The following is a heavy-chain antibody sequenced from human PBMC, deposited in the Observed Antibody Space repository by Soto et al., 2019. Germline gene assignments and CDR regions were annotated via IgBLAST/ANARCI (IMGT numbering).Heavy chain of an antibody. Sequence: SETLSLTCTVSGGSIGSSSYYWGWIRQPPGKGLEWFGSIYYSGSTYYNPSLKSRVTISVDTSKNQFSLKLSSATAADTAVYYCARRGYNLHFDYWGQGTLVTVSS. CDR1: GGSIGSSSYY. V-gene: IGHV4-39*01. CDR3: ARRGYNLHFDY. CDR2: IYYSGST. J-gene: IGHJ4*02. D-gene: IGHD3-10*01.